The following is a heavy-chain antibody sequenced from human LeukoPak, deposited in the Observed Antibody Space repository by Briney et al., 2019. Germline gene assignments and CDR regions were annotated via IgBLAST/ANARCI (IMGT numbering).Heavy chain of an antibody. CDR2: ISYDGSNK. Sequence: GGSLRLSCAASGFTFSSYGMHWVRQAPGKRLEWVAVISYDGSNKYYADSVKGRFTISRDNSKNTLYLQMNSLRAEDTAVYYCARFRKQLGLDYWGQGTLVTVSS. J-gene: IGHJ4*02. D-gene: IGHD6-13*01. V-gene: IGHV3-30*03. CDR1: GFTFSSYG. CDR3: ARFRKQLGLDY.